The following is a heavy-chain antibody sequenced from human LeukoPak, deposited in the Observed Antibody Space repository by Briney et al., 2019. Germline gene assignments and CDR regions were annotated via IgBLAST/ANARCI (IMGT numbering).Heavy chain of an antibody. V-gene: IGHV3-30*18. J-gene: IGHJ4*02. D-gene: IGHD5-18*01. Sequence: PGGSLRLSCAASGFTFSSYGMHWVRQAPGKGLEWVAVISYDGSNKYYADSVKGRFTISRDNSKNTLYLQMNSLRAEDTAVYYCAKARQPVDTAPVDWGQGTLVTVSS. CDR3: AKARQPVDTAPVD. CDR2: ISYDGSNK. CDR1: GFTFSSYG.